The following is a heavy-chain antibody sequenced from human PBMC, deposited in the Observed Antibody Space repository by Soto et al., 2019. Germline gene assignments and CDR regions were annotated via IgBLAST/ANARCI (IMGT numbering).Heavy chain of an antibody. D-gene: IGHD3-10*01. J-gene: IGHJ6*02. CDR2: SHHSGST. CDR1: GGSISSSNW. V-gene: IGHV4-4*02. CDR3: AALQSVRGVTDYYYGMDV. Sequence: QVQLQESGPGLVKPSGTLSLTCAVSGGSISSSNWWSWVRQPPGKGLEWIGESHHSGSTNYNPSLNGQVTISVDKSKNQFSLKLSSVTAADTAVYYCAALQSVRGVTDYYYGMDVWGQGTTVTVSS.